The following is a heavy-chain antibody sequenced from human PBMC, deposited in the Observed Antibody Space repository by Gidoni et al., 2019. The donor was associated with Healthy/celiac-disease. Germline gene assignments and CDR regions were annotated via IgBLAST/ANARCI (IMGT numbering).Heavy chain of an antibody. J-gene: IGHJ4*02. Sequence: EVQLVESGGGLVQPGRSLRLSCAASGFTFDDYAMHWVRQAPGKGLEWVSGISWNSGSIGYADSVKGRFTISRDNAKNSLYLQMNSLRAEDTALYYCAKDTADYDFWSGYSDYWGQGTLVTVSS. CDR2: ISWNSGSI. CDR3: AKDTADYDFWSGYSDY. CDR1: GFTFDDYA. V-gene: IGHV3-9*01. D-gene: IGHD3-3*01.